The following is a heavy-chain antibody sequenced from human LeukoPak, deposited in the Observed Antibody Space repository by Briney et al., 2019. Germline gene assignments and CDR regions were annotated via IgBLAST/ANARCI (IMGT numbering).Heavy chain of an antibody. CDR1: GFTFSTYA. J-gene: IGHJ4*02. Sequence: GGSLRLSXAASGFTFSTYAMRWVRQAPGKGPEWVSGISGGGDSTYYADSVKGRFTISRDNAKNTLNLQMNSLRAEDTAVYYCARGRYCSSSSCYIDYWGQGTLVTVSS. V-gene: IGHV3-23*01. D-gene: IGHD2-2*02. CDR2: ISGGGDST. CDR3: ARGRYCSSSSCYIDY.